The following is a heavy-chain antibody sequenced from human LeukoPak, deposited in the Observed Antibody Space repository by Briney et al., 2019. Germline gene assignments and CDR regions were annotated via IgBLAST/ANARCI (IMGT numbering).Heavy chain of an antibody. CDR2: IYSGGST. D-gene: IGHD5-12*01. Sequence: GGSLRLSCAASGFTVSSNYMSWIRQAPGKGLEWVSVIYSGGSTYYADSVKGRFTISRDNSKNTLSLQMNSLRAEDTAVYYCARASSGYEPYYHPYMGVWGKGTTVTAAS. CDR1: GFTVSSNY. V-gene: IGHV3-53*01. CDR3: ARASSGYEPYYHPYMGV. J-gene: IGHJ6*03.